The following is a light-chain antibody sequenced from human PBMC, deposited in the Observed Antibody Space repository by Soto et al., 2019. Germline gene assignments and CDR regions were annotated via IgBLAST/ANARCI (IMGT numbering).Light chain of an antibody. CDR3: QQTLDLART. V-gene: IGKV1-12*01. Sequence: DIRMTHSPSSASTSLGDRVTITCRASQYIGTSLAWYQQRPGEAPKFRIYGVYRLHVEVPSRFTASGSGTDFTRTITSLQPEDFGIYFCQQTLDLARTFGLGAKV. J-gene: IGKJ1*01. CDR2: GVY. CDR1: QYIGTS.